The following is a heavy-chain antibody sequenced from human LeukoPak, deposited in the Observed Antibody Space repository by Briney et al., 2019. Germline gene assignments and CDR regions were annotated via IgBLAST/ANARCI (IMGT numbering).Heavy chain of an antibody. V-gene: IGHV1-24*01. CDR2: FDPEDGET. Sequence: EASVKVSCKVSGYTLTELSMHWVRQAPGKGLEWMGGFDPEDGETIYAQKFRGRVTMTEDTSTDTAYMELSSLRSEDTAVYYCATGRGYSFFNYYGMDVWGQGTTVTVSS. J-gene: IGHJ6*02. D-gene: IGHD5-18*01. CDR3: ATGRGYSFFNYYGMDV. CDR1: GYTLTELS.